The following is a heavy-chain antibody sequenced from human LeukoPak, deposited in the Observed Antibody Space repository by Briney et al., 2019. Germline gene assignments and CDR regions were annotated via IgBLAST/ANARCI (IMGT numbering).Heavy chain of an antibody. J-gene: IGHJ4*02. CDR1: GGSISSSSYY. D-gene: IGHD5-24*01. V-gene: IGHV4-39*07. CDR3: ARGGHRDGYNYY. Sequence: PSETLSLTCAVSGGSISSSSYYWGWIRQPPGKGLEWIGSIYYSGSTYYNPSLKSRVTISVDTSKNQFSLKLSSVTAADTAVYYCARGGHRDGYNYYWGQGTLVTVSS. CDR2: IYYSGST.